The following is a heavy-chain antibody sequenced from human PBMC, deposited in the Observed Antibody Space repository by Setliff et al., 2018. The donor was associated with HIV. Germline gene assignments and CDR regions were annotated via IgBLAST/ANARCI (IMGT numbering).Heavy chain of an antibody. D-gene: IGHD3-22*01. V-gene: IGHV4-61*08. CDR3: ARSDLDNGSGYFDYYSYYMDV. Sequence: PSETLSLTCTVSGGSIISGGYYWSWIRQHPGKGLEWIGYIYYSGTSNYNPSLKSRVTISVDTSKNQFSLKLSSVTAADTAIYYCARSDLDNGSGYFDYYSYYMDVWGRGTTVTVSS. J-gene: IGHJ6*03. CDR2: IYYSGTS. CDR1: GGSIISGGYY.